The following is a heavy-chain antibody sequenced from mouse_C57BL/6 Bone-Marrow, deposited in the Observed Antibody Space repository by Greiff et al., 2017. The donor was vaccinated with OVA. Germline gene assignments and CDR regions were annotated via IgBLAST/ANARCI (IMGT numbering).Heavy chain of an antibody. CDR3: ARHKSSYFDV. J-gene: IGHJ1*03. CDR1: GFTFSSYG. V-gene: IGHV5-6*01. Sequence: EVKLMEPGGDLVKPGGSLKLSCAASGFTFSSYGMSWVRQTPDKRLEWVATISSGGSYTYYPDSVKGRFTISRDNAKSTLYLQMSSLKSEDTAMYYCARHKSSYFDVWGTGTTVTVSS. D-gene: IGHD6-2*01. CDR2: ISSGGSYT.